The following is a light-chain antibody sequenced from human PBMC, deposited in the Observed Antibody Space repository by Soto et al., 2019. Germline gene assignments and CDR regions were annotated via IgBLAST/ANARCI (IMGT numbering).Light chain of an antibody. Sequence: DIVMSQSPDSLAVSLGERATIKCKSSQSLFYTSNKRNYLAWYQQKPGQRPRLLISWASTRESGVPDRFSAGGSGTDFTLTITNLQDDDVATYYCYQHFSAPQAFGGGTKVEI. CDR1: QSLFYTSNKRNY. J-gene: IGKJ4*01. V-gene: IGKV4-1*01. CDR3: YQHFSAPQA. CDR2: WAS.